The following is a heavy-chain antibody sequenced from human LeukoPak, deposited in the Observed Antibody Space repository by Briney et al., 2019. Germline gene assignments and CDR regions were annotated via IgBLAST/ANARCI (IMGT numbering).Heavy chain of an antibody. D-gene: IGHD3-22*01. V-gene: IGHV4-61*02. Sequence: PSQTLSLTCTVSGGSISSGSYYWSWIRQPAGKGLEWIGRIYTSGSTNYNPSLKSRVTISVDTSKNQFSLKLSSVTAADTAVYYCASFYYDSSGCIDYWGQGTLVTVSS. CDR3: ASFYYDSSGCIDY. CDR1: GGSISSGSYY. J-gene: IGHJ4*02. CDR2: IYTSGST.